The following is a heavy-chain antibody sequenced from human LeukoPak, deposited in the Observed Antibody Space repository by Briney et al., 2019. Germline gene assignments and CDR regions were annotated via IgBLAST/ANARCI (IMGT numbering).Heavy chain of an antibody. CDR2: IYYSGST. J-gene: IGHJ6*02. D-gene: IGHD3-3*01. V-gene: IGHV4-39*07. CDR3: ARDTRLHGMDV. Sequence: SETLSLTCTVSGGSISSSGYYWGWIRQPPGKGLEWIGSIYYSGSTYYNPSLKSRVTISVDTSKNQFSLKLSSVTAADTAVYYCARDTRLHGMDVWGQGTTVTVSS. CDR1: GGSISSSGYY.